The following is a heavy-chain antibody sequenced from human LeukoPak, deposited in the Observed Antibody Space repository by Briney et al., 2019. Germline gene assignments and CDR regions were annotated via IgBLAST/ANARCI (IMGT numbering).Heavy chain of an antibody. CDR1: GFTFSNYA. CDR3: AKKGAVTATGYFDY. V-gene: IGHV3-23*01. J-gene: IGHJ4*02. CDR2: ITNSGGGT. D-gene: IGHD2-21*02. Sequence: GGSLRLSCAASGFTFSNYAMSWVRQAPGKGLEWVSGITNSGGGTFYADSVKGRFTIFRDNSKNTLYLQMNNLRAEDTAIYYCAKKGAVTATGYFDYWGQGTLVTVSS.